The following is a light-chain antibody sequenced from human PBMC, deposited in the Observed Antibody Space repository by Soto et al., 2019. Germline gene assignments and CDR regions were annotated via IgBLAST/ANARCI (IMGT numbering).Light chain of an antibody. Sequence: DIQMTQSPSTLSASVGDRVTITCRASQSTSTWLAWYQQRPGKTPKLLISEASKLESGVPSRFSGSGSGTEFPLTIRSLQPDDFATYYCQHYITYPYAFGQGTKVEIK. V-gene: IGKV1-5*03. J-gene: IGKJ1*01. CDR1: QSTSTW. CDR3: QHYITYPYA. CDR2: EAS.